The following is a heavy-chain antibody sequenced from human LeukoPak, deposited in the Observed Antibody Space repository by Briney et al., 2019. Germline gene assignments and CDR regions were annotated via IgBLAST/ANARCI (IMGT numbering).Heavy chain of an antibody. CDR2: IYYSGST. CDR1: GGSMSPYY. J-gene: IGHJ6*03. V-gene: IGHV4-59*01. Sequence: SETLSLTCTVSGGSMSPYYWSWIRQPPGKGLEWIGYIYYSGSTTYNPSLKTRVTMSVDTSNNQFSLILSSVTAADTAVYYCATIINITMIDNYYMDVCGKGTTVTVSS. D-gene: IGHD3-22*01. CDR3: ATIINITMIDNYYMDV.